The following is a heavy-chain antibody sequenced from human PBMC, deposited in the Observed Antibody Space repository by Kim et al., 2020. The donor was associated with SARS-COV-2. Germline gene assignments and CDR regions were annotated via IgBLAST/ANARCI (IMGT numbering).Heavy chain of an antibody. Sequence: SETLSRTCTVSGGSISSSSYYWGWIRQPPGKGLEWIGSIYYSGSTYYNPSLKSRVTISVDTSKNQFSLKLSSVTAADTAVYYCARLFTHSRRIVVVVAARQAFAFDIWGQGTMVTVSS. CDR1: GGSISSSSYY. V-gene: IGHV4-39*01. CDR2: IYYSGST. J-gene: IGHJ3*02. D-gene: IGHD2-15*01. CDR3: ARLFTHSRRIVVVVAARQAFAFDI.